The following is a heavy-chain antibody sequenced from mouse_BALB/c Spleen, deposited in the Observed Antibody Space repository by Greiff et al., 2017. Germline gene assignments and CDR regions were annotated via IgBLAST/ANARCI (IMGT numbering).Heavy chain of an antibody. CDR1: GYAFSSYW. Sequence: VQLQESGAELVRPGSSVKISCKASGYAFSSYWMNWVKQRPGQGLEWIGQIYPGDGDTNYNGKFKGKATLTADKSSSTAYMQLSSLTSEDSAVYFCARFGYYGSPYAMDYWGQGTSVTVSS. D-gene: IGHD1-1*01. J-gene: IGHJ4*01. CDR2: IYPGDGDT. CDR3: ARFGYYGSPYAMDY. V-gene: IGHV1-80*01.